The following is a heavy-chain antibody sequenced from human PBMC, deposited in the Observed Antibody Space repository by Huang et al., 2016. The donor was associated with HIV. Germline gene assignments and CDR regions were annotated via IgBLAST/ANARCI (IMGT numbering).Heavy chain of an antibody. CDR1: GFVFDAFS. D-gene: IGHD1-1*01. CDR2: MTGESDRV. Sequence: EVHLVESGGGLVQPGRSLRLSCGASGFVFDAFSMHWVRPRPGKGLEYVAGMTGESDRVFYAASMKGRFTSSRDNAKNSLYRQMNSLRVEDTALYYCAHLPEPSSPWTDYWGQGTLVTVSS. V-gene: IGHV3-9*01. J-gene: IGHJ4*02. CDR3: AHLPEPSSPWTDY.